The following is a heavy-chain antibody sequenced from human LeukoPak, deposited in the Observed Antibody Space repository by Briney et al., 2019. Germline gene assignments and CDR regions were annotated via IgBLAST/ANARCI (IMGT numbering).Heavy chain of an antibody. CDR2: TNHSGSN. CDR1: GGSFSGYY. D-gene: IGHD3-3*01. CDR3: ARGRLNDFWSGYCFDY. J-gene: IGHJ4*02. V-gene: IGHV4-34*01. Sequence: SETLSLTCAVYGGSFSGYYWSWIRQPPGKGLEWIGETNHSGSNNYNPSLKSRVTISVDTSKNQFSLKLSSVTAADTAVYYCARGRLNDFWSGYCFDYWGQGTLVTVSS.